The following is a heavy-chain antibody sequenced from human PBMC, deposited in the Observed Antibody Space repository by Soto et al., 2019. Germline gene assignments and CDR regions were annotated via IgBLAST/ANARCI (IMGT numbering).Heavy chain of an antibody. J-gene: IGHJ4*02. Sequence: QVQLVESGGGVVQPGRSLRRSCAASGFTFSSYGMHWVRQAPGKGLECVAVISYDGSNKYYADSVKSRFTICRDNSKNTLYLQMNSMRAEDTAVYYCAKSDPENIEVAGEPFNYWSQGTLVTVS. CDR3: AKSDPENIEVAGEPFNY. CDR2: ISYDGSNK. CDR1: GFTFSSYG. D-gene: IGHD6-19*01. V-gene: IGHV3-30*18.